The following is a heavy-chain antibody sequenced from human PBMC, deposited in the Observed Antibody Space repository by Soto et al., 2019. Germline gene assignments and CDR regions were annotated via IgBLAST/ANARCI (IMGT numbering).Heavy chain of an antibody. D-gene: IGHD1-26*01. CDR2: INPNSGAT. Sequence: ASVKVSCKASGYTFTGYYMHWVRQAPGQGLEWMGWINPNSGATNYAQKFQGWVTMTRDTSISTAYMELSSLRSDDTAVYYCARDGGAATFDYWGQGTLVTVSS. CDR3: ARDGGAATFDY. V-gene: IGHV1-2*04. J-gene: IGHJ4*02. CDR1: GYTFTGYY.